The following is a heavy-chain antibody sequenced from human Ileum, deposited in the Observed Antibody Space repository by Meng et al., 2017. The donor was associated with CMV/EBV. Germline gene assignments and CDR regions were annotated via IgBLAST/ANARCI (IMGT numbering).Heavy chain of an antibody. V-gene: IGHV3-7*01. D-gene: IGHD1-26*01. J-gene: IGHJ5*02. CDR3: ARGAALQWELQDNWFDP. CDR2: IKQDGSEK. Sequence: GESLKISCAASGFSFSDYYMSWIRQAPGRGLEWVANIKQDGSEKYSVDSAKGRFTMSRDNAKKTLYLQMNSLRAEDTAVYYCARGAALQWELQDNWFDPWGQGTLVTVSS. CDR1: GFSFSDYY.